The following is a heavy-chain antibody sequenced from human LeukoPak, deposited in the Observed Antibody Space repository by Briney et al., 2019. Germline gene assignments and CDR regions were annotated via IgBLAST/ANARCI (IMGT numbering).Heavy chain of an antibody. Sequence: EASVKVSCKVSGYTLTELSMHWVRQAPGQGLEWMGWINPNSGGTNYAQKFQGRVTMTRDTSISTAYMELSRLGSDDTAVYYCARSVMGTQLGYYYYYMDVWGKGTTVTVSS. CDR3: ARSVMGTQLGYYYYYMDV. CDR1: GYTLTELS. CDR2: INPNSGGT. D-gene: IGHD5-18*01. V-gene: IGHV1-2*02. J-gene: IGHJ6*03.